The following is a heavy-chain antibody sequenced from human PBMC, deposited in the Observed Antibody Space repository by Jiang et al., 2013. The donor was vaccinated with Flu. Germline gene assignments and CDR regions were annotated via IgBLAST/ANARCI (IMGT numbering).Heavy chain of an antibody. CDR2: IYWDDNK. Sequence: KPTQTLTLTCTFSGFSLSTSGMCVSWIRQPPGKALEWLALIYWDDNKRYSPSLKSRLTITKDTSKDHVVLTMTNMDPADTATYYCAYSGYYPTHSPYYFDFWGPGTLVTVSS. V-gene: IGHV2-5*08. CDR1: GFSLSTSGMC. CDR3: AYSGYYPTHSPYYFDF. D-gene: IGHD3-22*01. J-gene: IGHJ4*02.